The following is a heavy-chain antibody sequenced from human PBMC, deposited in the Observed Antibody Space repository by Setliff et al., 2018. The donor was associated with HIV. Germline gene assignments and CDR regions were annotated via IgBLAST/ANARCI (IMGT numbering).Heavy chain of an antibody. CDR1: GFTFSGYS. D-gene: IGHD3-22*01. CDR3: ARERQDDSRGYAYYYYMDV. CDR2: ISSNSGEI. J-gene: IGHJ6*03. Sequence: GGSLRLSCAASGFTFSGYSMNWVRQAPGKGLEWVSSISSNSGEIFYAESLKGRFTISRDNPKNSLYLQMNSLRAEDTAVYYCARERQDDSRGYAYYYYMDVWGKGTTVTVSS. V-gene: IGHV3-21*06.